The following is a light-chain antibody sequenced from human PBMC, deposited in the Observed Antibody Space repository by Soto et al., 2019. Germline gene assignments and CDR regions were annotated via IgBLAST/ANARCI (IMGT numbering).Light chain of an antibody. V-gene: IGKV1-39*01. CDR1: QSISSY. CDR2: AAS. Sequence: DIQMTQSPSSLSASVGDRVTITCRASQSISSYLNWYQQKPGKAPKLLIYAASSLQSGVPSRFSGSGSGTDFTLTISSLQPDDFATYSCQQSYSTPPLPFGGGTKVEIK. CDR3: QQSYSTPPLP. J-gene: IGKJ4*01.